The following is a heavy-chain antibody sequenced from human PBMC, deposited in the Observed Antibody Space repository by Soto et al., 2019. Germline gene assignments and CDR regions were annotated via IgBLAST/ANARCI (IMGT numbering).Heavy chain of an antibody. Sequence: PXGSLSLSCAASGFSFTTYAMHWVRQAPGKGLEWVAVISDDGSIKYYADSVKGRFTISRDNSKNTFYLQMNSLRGDDTALYYCARAIETAMDPCDYWGQGALVTVSS. CDR2: ISDDGSIK. V-gene: IGHV3-30-3*01. CDR1: GFSFTTYA. J-gene: IGHJ4*02. CDR3: ARAIETAMDPCDY. D-gene: IGHD5-18*01.